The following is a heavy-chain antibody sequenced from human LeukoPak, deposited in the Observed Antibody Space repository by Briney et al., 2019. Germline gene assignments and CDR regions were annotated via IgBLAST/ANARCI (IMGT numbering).Heavy chain of an antibody. V-gene: IGHV3-53*01. CDR2: IYSGGST. D-gene: IGHD6-6*01. J-gene: IGHJ5*02. CDR3: ARASINLLGWFDL. Sequence: PGGSLRLSCAASGFTVNSNYMSWVRQAPGKGLEWVSVIYSGGSTYYADSVKGRFTISRDNSKNTLYLQMNSLRAEATAVYYWARASINLLGWFDLWGQGTLVTVSS. CDR1: GFTVNSNY.